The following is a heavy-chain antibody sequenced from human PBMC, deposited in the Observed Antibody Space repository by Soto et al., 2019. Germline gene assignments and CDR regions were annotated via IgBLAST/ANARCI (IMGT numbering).Heavy chain of an antibody. CDR1: GFPFSSYA. CDR3: AKGGYYSLFDI. Sequence: GGSLRLSCVASGFPFSSYAMSWVRQTPGKGLEWVSGISGSGGRTYYADSVKGRFTISRDNSNNTLSLQMHILRAEDTAVYFCAKGGYYSLFDIWGQGTMVTVSS. D-gene: IGHD3-16*01. CDR2: ISGSGGRT. J-gene: IGHJ3*02. V-gene: IGHV3-23*01.